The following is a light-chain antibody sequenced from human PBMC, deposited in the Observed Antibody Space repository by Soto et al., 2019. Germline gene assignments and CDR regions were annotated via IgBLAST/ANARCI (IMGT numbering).Light chain of an antibody. J-gene: IGLJ1*01. V-gene: IGLV2-14*01. CDR1: SSDVGGYNY. CDR2: DVS. Sequence: QSALTQPASVSGSPGQSITISCTGTSSDVGGYNYVSWYQQHPGKAPKLMIYDVSDRPSGVSNRFSGSKSGNTASLTISGLQAEDEDDYYCSSYTSSSTPWVFGTGTKVTVL. CDR3: SSYTSSSTPWV.